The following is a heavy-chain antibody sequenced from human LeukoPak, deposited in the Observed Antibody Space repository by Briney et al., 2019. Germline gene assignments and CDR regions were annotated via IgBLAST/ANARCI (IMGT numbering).Heavy chain of an antibody. CDR3: ARRAGAYSHPYDY. J-gene: IGHJ4*02. V-gene: IGHV3-48*01. D-gene: IGHD4/OR15-4a*01. CDR2: ISSSSSTI. CDR1: GFTFSIYS. Sequence: PGGSLRLSCAASGFTFSIYSMNWVRQAPGKGLEWVSYISSSSSTIHYADSVKGRFTISRDNSKNTLYLQMNSLRAEDTAVYYCARRAGAYSHPYDYWGQGTLVTVSS.